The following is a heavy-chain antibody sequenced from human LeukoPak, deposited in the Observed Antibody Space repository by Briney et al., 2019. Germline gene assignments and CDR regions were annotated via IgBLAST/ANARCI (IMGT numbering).Heavy chain of an antibody. Sequence: GGSLRLSCAASGFMFTSYWMSWVRQAPGKGLEWVSYISSSSSTIYYADSVKGRFTISRDNAKNSLYLQMNSLRAEDTAVNYCARDRGSWGYYYYYMDVWGKGTTVTVSS. D-gene: IGHD1-26*01. V-gene: IGHV3-48*01. J-gene: IGHJ6*03. CDR2: ISSSSSTI. CDR1: GFMFTSYW. CDR3: ARDRGSWGYYYYYMDV.